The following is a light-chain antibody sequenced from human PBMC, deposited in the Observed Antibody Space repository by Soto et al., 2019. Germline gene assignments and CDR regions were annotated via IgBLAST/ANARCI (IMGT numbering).Light chain of an antibody. CDR2: GGS. CDR1: QSIRSSY. V-gene: IGKV3-20*01. J-gene: IGKJ1*01. CDR3: QQYSSSRT. Sequence: EIVLTQSPGTLSLSPGERATLSCRASQSIRSSYLAWYQQKPGQAPRLLIYGGSSRATGIPVRFSGSGSETDFTLTITRLEPEDFAMYYCQQYSSSRTFGQGTKVDIK.